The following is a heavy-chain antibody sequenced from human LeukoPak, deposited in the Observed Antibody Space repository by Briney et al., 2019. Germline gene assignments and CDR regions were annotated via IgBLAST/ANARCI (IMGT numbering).Heavy chain of an antibody. CDR3: AKNAKYSSSWYAY. Sequence: GGSLRLSRAPSGFTLSSYAMSWVPQAPERGRECVSENYGSGLRTYYADSVKGRFTISRDISKTTLYLQMNSLRPEDTAVYYCAKNAKYSSSWYAYWGQGNLVTVSS. CDR2: NYGSGLRT. V-gene: IGHV3-23*01. D-gene: IGHD6-13*01. J-gene: IGHJ4*02. CDR1: GFTLSSYA.